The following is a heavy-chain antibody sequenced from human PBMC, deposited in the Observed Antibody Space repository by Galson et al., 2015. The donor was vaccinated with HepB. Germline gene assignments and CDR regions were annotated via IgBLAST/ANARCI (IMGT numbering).Heavy chain of an antibody. J-gene: IGHJ6*02. Sequence: SLRLSCAASGFTFSSYGMHWVRQAPGKGLEWVAVIWYDGSNKYYADSVKGRFTISRDNSKNTLYLQMNSLRAEDTAVYYCARARGYSYGSGMDVWGQGTTVTVSS. V-gene: IGHV3-33*08. CDR2: IWYDGSNK. CDR3: ARARGYSYGSGMDV. D-gene: IGHD5-18*01. CDR1: GFTFSSYG.